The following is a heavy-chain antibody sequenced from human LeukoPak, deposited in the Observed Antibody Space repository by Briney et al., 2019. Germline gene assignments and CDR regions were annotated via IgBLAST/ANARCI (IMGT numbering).Heavy chain of an antibody. CDR2: IIPIFGTA. CDR3: ARVSSGWYYFDY. Sequence: ASVKVSCKASGGTFSSYAISWVRQAPRQGLEWMGGIIPIFGTANYAQKFQGRVTITADESTSTAYMEMSSLRSEDTAVYYCARVSSGWYYFDYWGQGTLVTVSS. CDR1: GGTFSSYA. J-gene: IGHJ4*02. D-gene: IGHD6-19*01. V-gene: IGHV1-69*13.